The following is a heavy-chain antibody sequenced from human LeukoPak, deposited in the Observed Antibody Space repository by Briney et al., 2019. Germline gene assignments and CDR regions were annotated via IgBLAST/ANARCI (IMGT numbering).Heavy chain of an antibody. CDR3: ARAQPVGYDSSGHYTPPLD. V-gene: IGHV3-20*04. CDR1: GFTFDDYG. CDR2: INWNGGST. J-gene: IGHJ4*02. D-gene: IGHD3-22*01. Sequence: GGSLRLSCAASGFTFDDYGMSGVRQAPGKGLEWVSGINWNGGSTGYADSVKGRFTISRDNAKNSLYLQMNSLRAEDTALYYCARAQPVGYDSSGHYTPPLDWGQGTLVTVSS.